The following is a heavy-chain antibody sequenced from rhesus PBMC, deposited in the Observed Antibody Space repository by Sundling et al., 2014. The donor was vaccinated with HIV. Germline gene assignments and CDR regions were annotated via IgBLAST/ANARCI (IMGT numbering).Heavy chain of an antibody. D-gene: IGHD5-24*01. Sequence: QVQLQESGPGLVKPSETLSLTCAVSGGSISGDYYWSWIRQPPGKGLEWIGYITYSGSTSYNPSLKSRVTISRDTSKNQFSLKLSSVTAADTAVYYCARDTVGPFDYWGQGVLVTVSS. CDR3: ARDTVGPFDY. CDR2: ITYSGST. CDR1: GGSISGDYY. V-gene: IGHV4-122*02. J-gene: IGHJ4*01.